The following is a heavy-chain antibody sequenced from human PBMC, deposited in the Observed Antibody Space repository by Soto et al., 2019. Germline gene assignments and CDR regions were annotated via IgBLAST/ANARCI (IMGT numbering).Heavy chain of an antibody. V-gene: IGHV6-1*01. Sequence: HSQTLSLTCAISGDSVSGNSAAWNWIRQSPSRGLEWLGRTYYRSRWYNDYAVSVKSRITVTPDTSKNQFSLHLNSVTPEDTAVYYCEREFPYYVSSDSYLDYWGQGALVTVSS. D-gene: IGHD3-16*01. CDR1: GDSVSGNSAA. CDR2: TYYRSRWYN. J-gene: IGHJ4*02. CDR3: EREFPYYVSSDSYLDY.